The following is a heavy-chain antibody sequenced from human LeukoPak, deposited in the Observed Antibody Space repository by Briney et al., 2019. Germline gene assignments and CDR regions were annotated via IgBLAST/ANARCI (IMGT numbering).Heavy chain of an antibody. J-gene: IGHJ4*02. D-gene: IGHD3-22*01. Sequence: GGSLRLSCAASGFTFSSYDMSWVCQAPGKGLEWVSGIRGSGGSTYYADSVRGRFTISRDNSKNTLYVQVNSLGTEDTAAYYCAKGSYYDSSGSFYFDYWGQGTLVTVSS. CDR1: GFTFSSYD. CDR2: IRGSGGST. V-gene: IGHV3-23*01. CDR3: AKGSYYDSSGSFYFDY.